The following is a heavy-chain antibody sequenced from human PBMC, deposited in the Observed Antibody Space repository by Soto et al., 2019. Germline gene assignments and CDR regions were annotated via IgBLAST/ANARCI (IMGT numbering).Heavy chain of an antibody. V-gene: IGHV3-23*01. Sequence: VQLLESGGGLVQPGGSLRLSCAASGFTFSSYAMSWVRQAPGKGLEWVSAISGSGGSTYYADSVKGRFTISRDNSKNTLYLQMNSLRAEDTAVYYCAKDRLAVADPPSPGNYYGMDVWGQGTTVTVSS. CDR2: ISGSGGST. D-gene: IGHD6-19*01. J-gene: IGHJ6*02. CDR1: GFTFSSYA. CDR3: AKDRLAVADPPSPGNYYGMDV.